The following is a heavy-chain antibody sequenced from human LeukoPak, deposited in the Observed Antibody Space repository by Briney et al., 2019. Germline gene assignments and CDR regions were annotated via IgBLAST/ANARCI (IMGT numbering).Heavy chain of an antibody. CDR2: SYHRGST. D-gene: IGHD6-19*01. CDR3: ARGGPQWLGYWFDP. V-gene: IGHV4-4*02. CDR1: GGSISSSNW. J-gene: IGHJ5*02. Sequence: SGTLSLTCAVSGGSISSSNWWSWVRQPPGKGLEGTGESYHRGSTNYNPSLTSRVTISVDKSKNQFSLKLSSVTAADTAVYYCARGGPQWLGYWFDPWGQGTLVTVSS.